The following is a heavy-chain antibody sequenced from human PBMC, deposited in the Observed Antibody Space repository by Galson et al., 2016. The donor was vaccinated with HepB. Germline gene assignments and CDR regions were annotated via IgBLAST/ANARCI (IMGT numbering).Heavy chain of an antibody. D-gene: IGHD3/OR15-3a*01. J-gene: IGHJ4*02. CDR2: IYWDDED. CDR1: GISVTTFEVG. CDR3: AHRGRTRYFDT. V-gene: IGHV2-5*02. Sequence: PALVKPTQTLTLTCSISGISVTTFEVGVGWIRQSPGKAPEWLAIIYWDDEDRYSPSLKSGLTITRDTSKNQVVLTMINMDPEDTATYYCAHRGRTRYFDTWGQGTLVTVSS.